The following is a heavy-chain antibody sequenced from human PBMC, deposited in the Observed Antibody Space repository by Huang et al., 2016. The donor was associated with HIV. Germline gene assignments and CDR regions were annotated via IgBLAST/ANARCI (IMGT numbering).Heavy chain of an antibody. V-gene: IGHV4-39*01. Sequence: QLQLQGSGPGLVKPSETLSLTCTVSGGSITSSSYYWGWIRQPPGKGLEWVGSIYYSGRTDYNPALKSRVPVSVDTSKTQFSLKLSSVTAADTAVYYCARHFSYYDSSGYTPWDAFDIWGQGTMVTVSS. CDR2: IYYSGRT. CDR1: GGSITSSSYY. D-gene: IGHD3-22*01. CDR3: ARHFSYYDSSGYTPWDAFDI. J-gene: IGHJ3*02.